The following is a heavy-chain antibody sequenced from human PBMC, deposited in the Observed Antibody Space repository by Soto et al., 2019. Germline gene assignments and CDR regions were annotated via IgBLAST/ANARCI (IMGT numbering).Heavy chain of an antibody. V-gene: IGHV3-21*06. CDR2: ISSTTNYI. Sequence: GGSLRLSCAASGFTFTRYSMNWVRQAPGKGLEWVSSISSTTNYIYYGDSMKGRFTISRDNPKNSLYLEMNSLRAEDTAVYYCARESEDLTSNLDYWGQGTLVTVSS. CDR1: GFTFTRYS. J-gene: IGHJ4*02. CDR3: ARESEDLTSNLDY.